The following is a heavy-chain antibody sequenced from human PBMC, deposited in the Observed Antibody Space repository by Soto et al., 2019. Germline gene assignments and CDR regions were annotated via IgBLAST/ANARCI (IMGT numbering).Heavy chain of an antibody. Sequence: GESLKISCKASGYSFTSYWIGWVRQISGKGLEWMGITYPEDSQTLYSPSFQGQVTISVDKSISTVYLQWSSLKASDTATYYCARQGGMDVWGQGTTVTVSS. V-gene: IGHV5-51*01. J-gene: IGHJ6*02. CDR2: TYPEDSQT. CDR1: GYSFTSYW. CDR3: ARQGGMDV.